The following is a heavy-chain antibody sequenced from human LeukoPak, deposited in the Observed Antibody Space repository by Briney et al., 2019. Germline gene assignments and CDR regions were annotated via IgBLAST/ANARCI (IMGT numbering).Heavy chain of an antibody. CDR3: ARDPGSRGPFDS. Sequence: GGSLRLSCAASGFTFSDYYMSWIRQAPGKGLEWISYISGSGTPMSYADSVKGRFTVSRDNTKSSLYLQMNSLRPDDTAVYYCARDPGSRGPFDSWGQGTLVTVSS. CDR1: GFTFSDYY. V-gene: IGHV3-11*01. CDR2: ISGSGTPM. D-gene: IGHD3-10*01. J-gene: IGHJ4*02.